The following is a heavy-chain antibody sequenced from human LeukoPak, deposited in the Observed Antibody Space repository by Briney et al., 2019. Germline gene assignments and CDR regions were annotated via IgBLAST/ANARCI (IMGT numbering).Heavy chain of an antibody. V-gene: IGHV3-33*01. J-gene: IGHJ4*02. Sequence: PGGSLRLSCAASGFTFSRYGMHWVRQAPGKGLEWVAVIWYDGSNKYYADSVKGRFTISRDNSKNTLYLQMNSLRAEDTAVYYCARDSAGSSSWYKVAVFRGIDYWGQGTLVTVSS. CDR1: GFTFSRYG. D-gene: IGHD6-13*01. CDR3: ARDSAGSSSWYKVAVFRGIDY. CDR2: IWYDGSNK.